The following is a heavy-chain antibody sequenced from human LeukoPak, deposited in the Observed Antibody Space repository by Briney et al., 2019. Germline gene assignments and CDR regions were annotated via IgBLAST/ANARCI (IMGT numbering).Heavy chain of an antibody. D-gene: IGHD3-22*01. CDR2: ISGSGGST. CDR3: AKDAGFTMIQTHDY. J-gene: IGHJ4*02. CDR1: GFTFSSYA. V-gene: IGHV3-23*01. Sequence: GGSLRLSCAASGFTFSSYAMSCVRQAPGKGLEWVSAISGSGGSTYYADSVKGRFTISRDNSKNTLYLQMNSLRAEDTAVYYCAKDAGFTMIQTHDYWGQGTLVTVSS.